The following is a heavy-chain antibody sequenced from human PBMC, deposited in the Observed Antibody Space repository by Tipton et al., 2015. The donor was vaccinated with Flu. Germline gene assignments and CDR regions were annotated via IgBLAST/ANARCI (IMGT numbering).Heavy chain of an antibody. CDR3: ARFYDSSGYYPFDYYGMDV. D-gene: IGHD3-22*01. J-gene: IGHJ6*02. CDR2: INPSGGST. Sequence: QVQLVQSGAEVKKPGASVKVSCKASGYTFTSYYMHWVRQAPGQGLEWMGIINPSGGSTSYAQKFQGRVTTTRDTSTSTVYMELSSLRSEDTAVFYCARFYDSSGYYPFDYYGMDVWGQGTTVTVSS. V-gene: IGHV1-46*01. CDR1: GYTFTSYY.